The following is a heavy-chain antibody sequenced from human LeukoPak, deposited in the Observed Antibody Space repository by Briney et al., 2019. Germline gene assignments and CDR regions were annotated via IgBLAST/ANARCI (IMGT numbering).Heavy chain of an antibody. CDR1: GYTFTGYY. V-gene: IGHV1-2*02. CDR3: ARDYCSSTSCYTGRVDY. Sequence: ASVKVSCKASGYTFTGYYMHWVRQAPGQGLEWMGWINPNSGGTNYAQKFQGGVTMTRDTSISTAYMELSRLRSDDTAVYYCARDYCSSTSCYTGRVDYWGQGTLVTVSS. D-gene: IGHD2-2*02. J-gene: IGHJ4*02. CDR2: INPNSGGT.